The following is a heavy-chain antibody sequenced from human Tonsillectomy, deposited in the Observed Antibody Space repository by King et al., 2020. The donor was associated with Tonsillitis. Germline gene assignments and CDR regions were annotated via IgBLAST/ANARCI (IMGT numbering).Heavy chain of an antibody. J-gene: IGHJ4*02. CDR1: GYTFTSYG. D-gene: IGHD2-15*01. V-gene: IGHV1-18*01. CDR2: ISTYNDNR. CDR3: ARRGGFCTGVSCYEAY. Sequence: QLVQSGAEVKKPGASVKVSCRASGYTFTSYGITWVRQAPGQGLEWMGWISTYNDNRKYAQNLQGRVTMTTDTSTTTAYMELRSLRSDDTAVYYCARRGGFCTGVSCYEAYWGQGTLVTVSS.